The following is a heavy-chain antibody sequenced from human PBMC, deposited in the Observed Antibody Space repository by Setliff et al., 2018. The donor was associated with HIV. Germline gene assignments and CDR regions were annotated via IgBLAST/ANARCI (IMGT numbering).Heavy chain of an antibody. J-gene: IGHJ5*02. CDR2: IFSSGTT. V-gene: IGHV4-59*08. Sequence: PSETLSLTCTVSGGSLRSYYWSWIRQSPGKGLEWIGYIFSSGTTDYNPSLKSRVTLALDTSTNQFSLKLRSVTAADTAVYYCARDYGSGSYDHWGQGTLVTGSS. D-gene: IGHD3-10*01. CDR1: GGSLRSYY. CDR3: ARDYGSGSYDH.